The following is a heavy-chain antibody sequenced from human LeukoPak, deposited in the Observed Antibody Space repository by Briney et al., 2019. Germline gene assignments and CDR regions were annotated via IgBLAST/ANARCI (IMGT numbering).Heavy chain of an antibody. Sequence: SVKVSCKASGGTFSSYAISWVRQAPGQGLEWMGGIIPIFGTANYAQKFQGRVTITADESTSTAYMEPSSPRSEDTAVYYCARDIKNGQLVLRYYYYGMDVWGQGTTVTVSS. CDR2: IIPIFGTA. J-gene: IGHJ6*02. D-gene: IGHD6-13*01. V-gene: IGHV1-69*13. CDR1: GGTFSSYA. CDR3: ARDIKNGQLVLRYYYYGMDV.